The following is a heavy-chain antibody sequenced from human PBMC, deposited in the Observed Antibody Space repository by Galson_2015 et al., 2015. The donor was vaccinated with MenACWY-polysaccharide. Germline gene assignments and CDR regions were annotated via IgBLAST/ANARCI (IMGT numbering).Heavy chain of an antibody. J-gene: IGHJ2*01. CDR2: MNPNSANT. D-gene: IGHD6-6*01. CDR1: EYTFTSYD. V-gene: IGHV1-8*01. Sequence: SVKVSCKASEYTFTSYDINWVRQAPGQGLEWMGWMNPNSANTGYGKKFQGRVTMTRNTSMSTAYMELSSLRFEDTAVYYCARGGAARRDWYFDLWGRGTLVTVSS. CDR3: ARGGAARRDWYFDL.